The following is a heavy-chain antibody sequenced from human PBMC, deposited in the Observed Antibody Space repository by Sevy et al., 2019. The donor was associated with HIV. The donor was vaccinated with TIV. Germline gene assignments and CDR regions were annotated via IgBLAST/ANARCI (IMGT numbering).Heavy chain of an antibody. CDR3: ARDAGYDTVWYPGY. V-gene: IGHV3-30*03. D-gene: IGHD6-13*01. Sequence: GGFLRLSFAASGFSFSTHAMHWVRQAPGKGLEWVAVISFDGSDKYYTDSVKGRFTISRDDSKNTLLLQVSSLRAADTAVYYCARDAGYDTVWYPGYWGQGTLVTVSS. CDR2: ISFDGSDK. J-gene: IGHJ4*02. CDR1: GFSFSTHA.